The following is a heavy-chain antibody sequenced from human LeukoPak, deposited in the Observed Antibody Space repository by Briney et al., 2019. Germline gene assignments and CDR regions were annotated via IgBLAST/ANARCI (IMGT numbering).Heavy chain of an antibody. V-gene: IGHV4-59*08. CDR1: GGSMSSYY. CDR3: ARQPYMLGAYYFDY. J-gene: IGHJ4*02. Sequence: PSETLSLTCTVSGGSMSSYYWSWIRQPPGQGLEWIGYIFCSGSTNYNPSLKSRVTLSVDTSKNQFSLKLGSVTAADTAVYYCARQPYMLGAYYFDYWGQGTLVTVSS. CDR2: IFCSGST. D-gene: IGHD1-26*01.